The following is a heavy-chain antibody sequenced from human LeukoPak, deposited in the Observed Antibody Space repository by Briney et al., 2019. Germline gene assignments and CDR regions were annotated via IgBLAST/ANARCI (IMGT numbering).Heavy chain of an antibody. J-gene: IGHJ6*02. CDR3: ARDRIAVAGTARYYYGMDV. Sequence: SETLSLTCTVSGGSISSYYWSWIRQPPGKGLEWIGYIYYSGSTNYNPSLKSRVTISVDRSKNQFSLKLSSVTAADTAVYYCARDRIAVAGTARYYYGMDVWGQGTTVTVSS. CDR2: IYYSGST. CDR1: GGSISSYY. V-gene: IGHV4-59*12. D-gene: IGHD6-19*01.